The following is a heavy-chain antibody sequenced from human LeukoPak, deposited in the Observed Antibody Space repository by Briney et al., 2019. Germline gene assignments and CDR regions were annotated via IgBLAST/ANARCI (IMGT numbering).Heavy chain of an antibody. CDR1: GFTFSSYA. Sequence: PGGPLRLSCAASGFTFSSYAMSWVRQAPGKGLEWVSAISGSGGSTYYADSVKGRFTISRDNSKNTLYLQMNSLRAEDTAVYYCAKSWNELDWFDSWGQGTLVTVSS. D-gene: IGHD1-1*01. CDR2: ISGSGGST. J-gene: IGHJ5*01. CDR3: AKSWNELDWFDS. V-gene: IGHV3-23*01.